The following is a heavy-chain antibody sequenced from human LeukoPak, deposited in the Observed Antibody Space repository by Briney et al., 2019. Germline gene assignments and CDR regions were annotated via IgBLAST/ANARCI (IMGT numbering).Heavy chain of an antibody. J-gene: IGHJ5*02. V-gene: IGHV1-69*13. CDR2: IIPIFGTA. Sequence: ASVKVSCKASGGTSSSYAISWVRQAPGQGLEWMGGIIPIFGTANYAQKFQGRVTITADESTSTAYMELSSLRSEDTAVYYCARVVVGYYNWFDPWGQGTLVTVSS. CDR1: GGTSSSYA. CDR3: ARVVVGYYNWFDP. D-gene: IGHD2-2*01.